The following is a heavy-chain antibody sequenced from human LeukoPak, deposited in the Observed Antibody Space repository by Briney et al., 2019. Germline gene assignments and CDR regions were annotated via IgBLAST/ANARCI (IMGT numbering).Heavy chain of an antibody. CDR2: ISYDGSNK. Sequence: GRSLRLSCAASGFTSSSYAMHWVRRAPGKGLEWVAVISYDGSNKYYADSVKGRFTISRDNSKNTLYLQMNSLRAEDTAVYYCARDINYYYGMDVWGQGTTVTVSS. D-gene: IGHD1-14*01. CDR1: GFTSSSYA. J-gene: IGHJ6*02. V-gene: IGHV3-30-3*01. CDR3: ARDINYYYGMDV.